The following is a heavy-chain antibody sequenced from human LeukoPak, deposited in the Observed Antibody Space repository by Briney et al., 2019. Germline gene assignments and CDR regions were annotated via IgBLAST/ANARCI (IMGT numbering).Heavy chain of an antibody. J-gene: IGHJ4*02. V-gene: IGHV1-69*05. CDR3: AAWVDLYGDYPFDY. Sequence: GSSVKVSCKASGGTFSSYAISWVRQAPGQGLEWMGGIIPIFGTANYAQKFQGRVTITTDESTSTAYMELSSLRSEDTAVYYCAAWVDLYGDYPFDYWGQGTLVTVSS. CDR1: GGTFSSYA. D-gene: IGHD4-17*01. CDR2: IIPIFGTA.